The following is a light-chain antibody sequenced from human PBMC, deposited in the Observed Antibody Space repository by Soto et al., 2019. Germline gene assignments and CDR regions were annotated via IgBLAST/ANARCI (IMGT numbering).Light chain of an antibody. CDR3: QHYNNWPPIT. CDR1: QSVRSN. CDR2: GAS. J-gene: IGKJ5*01. V-gene: IGKV3-15*01. Sequence: EIVMTQSPATLSVSPGERATLSCRASQSVRSNLAWYQQKPGQAPRLLIYGASTRATGCPARFSGSGSGTEFTLTISSPQSEDFAIYYCQHYNNWPPITFGQGTRLEIK.